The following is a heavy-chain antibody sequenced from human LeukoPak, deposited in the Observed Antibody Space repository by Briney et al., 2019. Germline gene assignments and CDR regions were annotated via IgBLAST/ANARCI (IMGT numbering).Heavy chain of an antibody. J-gene: IGHJ6*03. CDR1: GVYFSNYY. CDR2: INDSGRT. D-gene: IGHD1-7*01. Sequence: SETLSLTCAVYGVYFSNYYWSWIRQTPGKGMEWIGEINDSGRTNYNPSLMSRVTVSVDTSKNQFSLRLTSVTATDTAVYYCARRWNYGRNYYIDVWGKGAAVSVSS. CDR3: ARRWNYGRNYYIDV. V-gene: IGHV4-34*01.